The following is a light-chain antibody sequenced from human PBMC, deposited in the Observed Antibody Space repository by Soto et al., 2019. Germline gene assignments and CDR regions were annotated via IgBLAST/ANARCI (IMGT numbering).Light chain of an antibody. V-gene: IGLV2-14*01. CDR2: DVS. Sequence: QSALTQPASVSGSPGQSITISCTGTSSDVGGYNYVSWYQQHPGKAPKLMIYDVSNRPSGVSNRFSGSKSVNTASLTISGLQADDEADYYCSSDTSSSTVVFGGGTKLTVL. J-gene: IGLJ2*01. CDR1: SSDVGGYNY. CDR3: SSDTSSSTVV.